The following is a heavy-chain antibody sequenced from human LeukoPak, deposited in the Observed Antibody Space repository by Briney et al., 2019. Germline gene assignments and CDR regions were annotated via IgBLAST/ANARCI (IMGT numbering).Heavy chain of an antibody. J-gene: IGHJ4*02. CDR2: TNHYGST. D-gene: IGHD3-10*01. CDR1: GESLSNYY. Sequence: PSETLSLTCAVYGESLSNYYWSWIRQPPGKGLEWIGETNHYGSTNYNPSLKSRITISVDTSKNQFSLKLSSVTAADTAVYYCARLPDYYSRHGAPGWGQGTLVTVSS. V-gene: IGHV4-34*01. CDR3: ARLPDYYSRHGAPG.